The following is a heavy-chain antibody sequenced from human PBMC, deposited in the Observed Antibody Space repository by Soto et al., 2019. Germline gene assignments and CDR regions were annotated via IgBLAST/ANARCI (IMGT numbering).Heavy chain of an antibody. J-gene: IGHJ3*02. CDR2: INAGNGNT. CDR1: GFTFTSSA. V-gene: IGHV1-3*01. D-gene: IGHD3-22*01. CDR3: ARGSYYYDSSGYYTGAFDI. Sequence: ASVKVSCKASGFTFTSSAVHWVRQARGQRLEWMGWINAGNGNTKYSQKFQGRVTITRDTSASTAYMELSSLRSEDTAVYYCARGSYYYDSSGYYTGAFDIWGQGTMVTVSS.